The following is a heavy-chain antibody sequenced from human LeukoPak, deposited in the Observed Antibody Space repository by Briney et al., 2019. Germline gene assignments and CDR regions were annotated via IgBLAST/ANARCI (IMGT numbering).Heavy chain of an antibody. D-gene: IGHD1-26*01. Sequence: SQTLSLTCTVSGGSISSGGFYWSWIRQPPGKGLEWIGYMYHGGSTSYNPSLKSRVNIFIDRSKNQFSLRLSSLTAADTAVYYCARGKWELLTDAEYFQHWGQGTLVTVSS. J-gene: IGHJ1*01. CDR1: GGSISSGGFY. V-gene: IGHV4-30-2*01. CDR2: MYHGGST. CDR3: ARGKWELLTDAEYFQH.